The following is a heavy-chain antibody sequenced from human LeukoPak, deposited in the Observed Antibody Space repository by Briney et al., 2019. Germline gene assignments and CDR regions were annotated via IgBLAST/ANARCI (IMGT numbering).Heavy chain of an antibody. CDR2: IIPIFGTA. Sequence: SVKVSCKASEGTFSSYAISWVRQAPGQGLEWMGGIIPIFGTANYAQKFQGRVTITADKSTSTAYMELSSLRSEDTAVYYCARWGGDDAFDIWGQGTMVTVSS. D-gene: IGHD7-27*01. V-gene: IGHV1-69*06. CDR1: EGTFSSYA. CDR3: ARWGGDDAFDI. J-gene: IGHJ3*02.